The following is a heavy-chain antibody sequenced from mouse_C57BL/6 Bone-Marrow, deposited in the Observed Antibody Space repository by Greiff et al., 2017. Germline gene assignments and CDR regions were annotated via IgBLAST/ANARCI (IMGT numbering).Heavy chain of an antibody. J-gene: IGHJ2*01. Sequence: VQLKQSGPELVKPGASVKIPCKASGYTFTDYNMDWVKQSHGKSLEWIGDINPNNGGTIYNQKFKGKATLTVDKSSSTAYMELRSLTSEDTAVYYCARRMVTTSYFDYWGQGTTLTVSS. CDR2: INPNNGGT. V-gene: IGHV1-18*01. D-gene: IGHD2-2*01. CDR1: GYTFTDYN. CDR3: ARRMVTTSYFDY.